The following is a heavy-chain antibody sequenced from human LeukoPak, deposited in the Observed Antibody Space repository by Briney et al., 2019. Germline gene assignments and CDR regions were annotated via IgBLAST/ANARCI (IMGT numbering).Heavy chain of an antibody. CDR3: ALNRLNYDILTGYYSPHAFDI. Sequence: PSETLSLTCAVYGGSFSGYYWSWIRQPPGKGLEWIGEINHSGSTNYNPSLKSRVTISVDTSKNQFSLKLSSVTAADTAVYYCALNRLNYDILTGYYSPHAFDIWGQGTMVTVSS. V-gene: IGHV4-34*01. CDR1: GGSFSGYY. D-gene: IGHD3-9*01. J-gene: IGHJ3*02. CDR2: INHSGST.